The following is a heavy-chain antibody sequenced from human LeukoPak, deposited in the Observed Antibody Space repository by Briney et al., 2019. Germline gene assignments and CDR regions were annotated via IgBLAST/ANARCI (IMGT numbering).Heavy chain of an antibody. D-gene: IGHD3-22*01. CDR3: ARGISGYFGTSGYYYDY. Sequence: SETLSLTCAVSGDSISTNYWWTWVRQPPGKGREWMGEISHSGSINYNPSLKNRVTLSIDRSNNHFSLRLSSLTAADTAVYYCARGISGYFGTSGYYYDYWGQGTLVTVYS. CDR1: GDSISTNYW. CDR2: ISHSGSI. J-gene: IGHJ4*02. V-gene: IGHV4-4*02.